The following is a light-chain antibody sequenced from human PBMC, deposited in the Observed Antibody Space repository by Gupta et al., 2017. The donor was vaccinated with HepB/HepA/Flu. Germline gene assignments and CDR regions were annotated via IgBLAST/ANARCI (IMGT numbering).Light chain of an antibody. V-gene: IGLV1-51*01. CDR3: ATWESTLSLGREV. CDR1: VSNIVKKF. J-gene: IGLJ3*02. CDR2: QDN. Sequence: SVLAQHHAHSPAAVQTGTISCSCSVSNIVKKFVSWYRQTPGTAPRPLISQDNDRGSRIPDRLSGSRTGTSATPVITGLQTGDEGDYYCATWESTLSLGREVFGGGTTLTVL.